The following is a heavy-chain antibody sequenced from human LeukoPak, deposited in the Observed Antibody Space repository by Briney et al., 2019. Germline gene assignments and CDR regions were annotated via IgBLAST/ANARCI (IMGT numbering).Heavy chain of an antibody. Sequence: KPSETLSLTCTVSGGSISSSSYYWGWIRQPPGKGLEWIGSIYYSGSTYYNPSLKSRVTISVDTSKNQFSLKLGSVTAADTAVYYCARDSLMVYGFDYWGQGTLVTVSS. V-gene: IGHV4-39*07. CDR3: ARDSLMVYGFDY. CDR2: IYYSGST. J-gene: IGHJ4*02. D-gene: IGHD2-8*01. CDR1: GGSISSSSYY.